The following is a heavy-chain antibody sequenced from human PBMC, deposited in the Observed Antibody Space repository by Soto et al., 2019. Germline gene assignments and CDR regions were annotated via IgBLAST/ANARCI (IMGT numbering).Heavy chain of an antibody. V-gene: IGHV3-15*01. CDR1: GFSFNNLW. J-gene: IGHJ4*01. Sequence: GRSLTLSCEASGFSFNNLWMSWIRQAPGKGLEWVGPIKSKTYGVTIDYAAPVKGRFTTSRVDSKNTIYLQMNSVKNEDIGVYYCSFQESTTVNTFEFWGHGTLVTVSS. D-gene: IGHD4-17*01. CDR3: SFQESTTVNTFEF. CDR2: IKSKTYGVTI.